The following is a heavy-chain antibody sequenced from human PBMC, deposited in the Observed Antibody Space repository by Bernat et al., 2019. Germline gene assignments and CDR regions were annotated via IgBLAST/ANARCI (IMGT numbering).Heavy chain of an antibody. V-gene: IGHV3-30*18. CDR2: ISYDGSHK. CDR3: AKEAGGSYLVDY. J-gene: IGHJ4*02. CDR1: GFTFSTYA. Sequence: QVQLVESGGGVVQPGKSLRLSCAASGFTFSTYAMHWVRQAPGKGLEWVAVISYDGSHKYYADSVKGRFTISRDNAKNTLYLQMNSLRPEDTAVFYCAKEAGGSYLVDYWSQGTLVTVSS. D-gene: IGHD1-26*01.